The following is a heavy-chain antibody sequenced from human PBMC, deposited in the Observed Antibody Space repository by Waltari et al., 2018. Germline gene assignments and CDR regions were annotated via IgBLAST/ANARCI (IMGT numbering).Heavy chain of an antibody. CDR2: IYSGGDT. CDR3: ATWTGGSLGAFDN. J-gene: IGHJ3*02. Sequence: EVQLVESGGGLIQPVGSLRLSCEVSGFNVSNNYIGWVRQAPGKGLEWVSVIYSGGDTYDADAVRGRFTISRDNSKNTLYLQMNSLRVEDTALYYCATWTGGSLGAFDNWGQGTMVTVSS. CDR1: GFNVSNNY. D-gene: IGHD7-27*01. V-gene: IGHV3-53*01.